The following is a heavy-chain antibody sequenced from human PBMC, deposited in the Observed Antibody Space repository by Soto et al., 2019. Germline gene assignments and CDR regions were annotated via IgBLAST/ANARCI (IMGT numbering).Heavy chain of an antibody. D-gene: IGHD3-3*01. Sequence: ASVKVSCKASGYTLTAYGIHWVRQAPGQRLEWMGWINTGNGHTKYSQKFQGRVAITRDTSARTAYMELNSLRSEDTAVYYCASRGYDFWSGLDPWGQGTLVTVSS. CDR3: ASRGYDFWSGLDP. J-gene: IGHJ5*02. CDR1: GYTLTAYG. V-gene: IGHV1-3*04. CDR2: INTGNGHT.